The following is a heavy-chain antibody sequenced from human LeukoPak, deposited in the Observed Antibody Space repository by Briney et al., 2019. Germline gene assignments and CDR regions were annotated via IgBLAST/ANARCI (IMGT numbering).Heavy chain of an antibody. CDR3: ATAYDIVVVPAATRFEGWFDP. D-gene: IGHD2-2*01. CDR1: GGTFSSYA. Sequence: ASVKVSCKASGGTFSSYAISWVRQPPGKGLEWMGGFDPEDGETIYAQKFQGRVTMTEDTSTDTAYMELSSLRSEDTAVYYCATAYDIVVVPAATRFEGWFDPWGQGTLVTVSS. J-gene: IGHJ5*02. V-gene: IGHV1-24*01. CDR2: FDPEDGET.